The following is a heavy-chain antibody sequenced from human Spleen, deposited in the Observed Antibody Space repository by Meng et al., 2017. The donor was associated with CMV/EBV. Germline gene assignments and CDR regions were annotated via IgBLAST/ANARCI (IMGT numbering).Heavy chain of an antibody. J-gene: IGHJ3*02. CDR3: AAQDLDYYDSSGYPDAFDI. V-gene: IGHV1-58*01. CDR2: IVVGSGNT. CDR1: GFTFTSSA. D-gene: IGHD3-22*01. Sequence: SVKVSCKASGFTFTSSAVQWVRQARGQRLEWIGWIVVGSGNTNYAQKFQERVTITRDMSTSTAYMELSRLRSEDTAVYYCAAQDLDYYDSSGYPDAFDIWGQGTMVTVSS.